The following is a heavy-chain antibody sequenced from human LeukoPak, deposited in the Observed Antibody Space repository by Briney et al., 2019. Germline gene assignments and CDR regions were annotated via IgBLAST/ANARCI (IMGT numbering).Heavy chain of an antibody. CDR2: IDYSGST. CDR1: GGSIRSYY. D-gene: IGHD3-10*01. CDR3: ARESYYYTSGSYHPDYYFDY. Sequence: PSETVSLTCIVSGGSIRSYYWNWIRQPPGKGLEWIAYIDYSGSTDYNPSLKSQVTISVDTSKNQFSLRLSSVTAADTAVYYCARESYYYTSGSYHPDYYFDYWGQGTLVTVSS. V-gene: IGHV4-59*01. J-gene: IGHJ4*02.